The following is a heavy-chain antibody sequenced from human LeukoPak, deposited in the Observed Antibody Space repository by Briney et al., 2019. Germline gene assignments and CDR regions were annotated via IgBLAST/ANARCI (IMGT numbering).Heavy chain of an antibody. CDR3: ARGSVEGAHFDY. J-gene: IGHJ4*02. D-gene: IGHD1-26*01. V-gene: IGHV3-11*04. CDR1: EFSVGSNY. CDR2: ISSSGSTI. Sequence: GGSLRLSCAASEFSVGSNYMTWVRQAPGKGLEWVSYISSSGSTIYYADSVKGRFTISRDNAKNSLYLQMNSLRAEDTAVYYCARGSVEGAHFDYWGQGTLVTVSS.